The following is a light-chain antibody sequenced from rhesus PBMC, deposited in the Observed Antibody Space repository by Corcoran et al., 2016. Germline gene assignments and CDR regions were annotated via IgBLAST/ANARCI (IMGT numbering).Light chain of an antibody. Sequence: DIQMTQSPSSLSASVGDTVTITCRAIQGISNYLVWYQQKPGKAPKPLNYNASNLENGVPSRFSGSGSGTDFTLPISSLQAEDFAIYYCQQQRSYPLTFGGGTKVELK. CDR1: QGISNY. V-gene: IGKV1S14*01. CDR2: NAS. J-gene: IGKJ4*01. CDR3: QQQRSYPLT.